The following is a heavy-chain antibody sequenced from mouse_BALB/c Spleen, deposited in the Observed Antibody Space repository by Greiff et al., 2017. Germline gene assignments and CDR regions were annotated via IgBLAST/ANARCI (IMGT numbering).Heavy chain of an antibody. CDR3: ASSPSYGNYAWFAY. D-gene: IGHD2-1*01. CDR2: ISYSGST. CDR1: GYSITSDYA. J-gene: IGHJ3*01. Sequence: EVQRVESGPGLVKPSQSLSLTCTVTGYSITSDYAWNWIRQFPGNKLEWMGYISYSGSTSYNPSLKSRISITRDTSKNQFFLQLNSVTTEDTATYYCASSPSYGNYAWFAYWGQGTLVTVSA. V-gene: IGHV3-2*02.